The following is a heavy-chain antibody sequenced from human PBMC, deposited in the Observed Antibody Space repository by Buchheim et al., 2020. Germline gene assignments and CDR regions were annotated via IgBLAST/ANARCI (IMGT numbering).Heavy chain of an antibody. V-gene: IGHV1-3*01. CDR3: ARESNVLLWFGESQNWFDP. Sequence: QVQLVQSGAEVKKPGASVKVSCKASGYTFTSYAMHWVRQAPGQRLEWMGWINAGNGNTKYSQKFQGRVTITRDTSASTAYMELSSLRSEDTAVYYCARESNVLLWFGESQNWFDPWGRGTL. D-gene: IGHD3-10*01. CDR2: INAGNGNT. CDR1: GYTFTSYA. J-gene: IGHJ5*02.